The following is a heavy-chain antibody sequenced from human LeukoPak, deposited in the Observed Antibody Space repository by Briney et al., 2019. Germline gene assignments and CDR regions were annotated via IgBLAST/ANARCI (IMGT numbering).Heavy chain of an antibody. D-gene: IGHD1-26*01. J-gene: IGHJ2*01. V-gene: IGHV4-4*07. CDR2: IYTSGST. Sequence: SETLSLTCAVSGGSISSYYWSWIRQPAGKGLELIGRIYTSGSTNYNPSLKSRVTMSVDTSKNQFSLKLSSVTAADTAVYYCARDWGSGRYYDWYFDLWGRGTLVTVSS. CDR1: GGSISSYY. CDR3: ARDWGSGRYYDWYFDL.